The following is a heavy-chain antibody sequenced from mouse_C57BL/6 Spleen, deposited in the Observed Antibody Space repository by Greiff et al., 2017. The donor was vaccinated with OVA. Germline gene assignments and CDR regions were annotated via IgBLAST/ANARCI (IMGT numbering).Heavy chain of an antibody. J-gene: IGHJ2*01. CDR2: IDPETGGT. V-gene: IGHV1-15*01. Sequence: VKLVESGAELVRPGASVTLSCKASGYTFTDYEMHWVKQTPVHGLEWIGAIDPETGGTAYNQKFKGKAILTADKSSSTAYMELRSLTSDDSAVYYCTRYRLYFDYWGQGTTLTVSS. CDR3: TRYRLYFDY. CDR1: GYTFTDYE.